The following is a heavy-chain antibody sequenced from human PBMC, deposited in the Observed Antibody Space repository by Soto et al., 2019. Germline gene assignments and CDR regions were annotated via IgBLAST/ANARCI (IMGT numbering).Heavy chain of an antibody. CDR1: GSTFTSYY. J-gene: IGHJ5*02. Sequence: QVQLVQSGVEVKKPGASVKVSCKASGSTFTSYYMHWVRQAPGQGLEWMGIINPSGGSTSHAQKFQCRVTMTRDTSTSTVYMELSSLRSEDTAVDYCARGEIVVVVAATEGANWFDPWGQGTLVTVSS. CDR2: INPSGGST. CDR3: ARGEIVVVVAATEGANWFDP. V-gene: IGHV1-46*01. D-gene: IGHD2-15*01.